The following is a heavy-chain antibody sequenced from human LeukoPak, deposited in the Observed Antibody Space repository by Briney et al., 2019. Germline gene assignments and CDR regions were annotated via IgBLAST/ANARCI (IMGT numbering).Heavy chain of an antibody. CDR3: AMKSYSGSYRTDF. D-gene: IGHD1-26*01. J-gene: IGHJ4*02. Sequence: GGSLRLSCAASGFTFSSYALTWVRQAPGKGLEWVSAISGSGGTTYYADSVKGRFTISRDNSKNTLYLQMNSLRAEDTAVYYCAMKSYSGSYRTDFWGQGTLVTVSS. V-gene: IGHV3-23*01. CDR1: GFTFSSYA. CDR2: ISGSGGTT.